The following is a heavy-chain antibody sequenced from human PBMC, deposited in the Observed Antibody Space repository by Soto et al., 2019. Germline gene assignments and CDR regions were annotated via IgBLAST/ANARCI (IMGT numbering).Heavy chain of an antibody. CDR1: AYTFTSYA. V-gene: IGHV1-3*01. CDR2: INAGNGNT. D-gene: IGHD4-17*01. Sequence: GASVKVSCTASAYTFTSYAMHWVRQDPGQRLEWMGWINAGNGNTKYSQKFQGRVTITRDTSASTAYMELSSLRSEDTAVYYCARVGHYGDLYAFDIWGQGTMVTVSS. CDR3: ARVGHYGDLYAFDI. J-gene: IGHJ3*02.